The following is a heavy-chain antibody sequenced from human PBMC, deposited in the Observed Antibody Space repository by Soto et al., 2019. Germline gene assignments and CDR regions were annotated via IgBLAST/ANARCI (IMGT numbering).Heavy chain of an antibody. CDR2: ISYDGSNK. Sequence: QVQLVESGGGVVQPGRSLRLSCAASGFTFSSYGIHWVRQAPGKGLEWVAVISYDGSNKYYADSVKGRFTISRDNSKNTLYLQMNSLRAEDTAVYYCAKDGKLAMIVVIEGGSTFDIWGQGTMVTVSS. CDR1: GFTFSSYG. D-gene: IGHD3-22*01. CDR3: AKDGKLAMIVVIEGGSTFDI. J-gene: IGHJ3*02. V-gene: IGHV3-30*18.